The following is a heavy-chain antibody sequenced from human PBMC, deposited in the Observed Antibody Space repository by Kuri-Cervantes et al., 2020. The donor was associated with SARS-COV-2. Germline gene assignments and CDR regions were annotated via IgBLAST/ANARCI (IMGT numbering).Heavy chain of an antibody. J-gene: IGHJ6*04. CDR1: GGSISTDSYY. CDR2: MKTSGST. V-gene: IGHV4-61*10. CDR3: ARPGGFLDV. D-gene: IGHD4-23*01. Sequence: SETLSLTCTVSGGSISTDSYYWSWIRQPAGKGLERLGDMKTSGSTNYNPSLKSRVTISVDTSKNQFSLKLSSVTAADTAVYYCARPGGFLDVWGKGTTVTVSS.